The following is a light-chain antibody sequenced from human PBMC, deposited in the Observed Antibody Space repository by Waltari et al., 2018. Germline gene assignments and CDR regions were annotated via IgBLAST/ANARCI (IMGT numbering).Light chain of an antibody. J-gene: IGLJ2*01. Sequence: SYVLTQPPSVSVAPGQTARVTCGGNNIGSKSVHWYQQRPGQAPILVLYDDSDRPSGIPDRFSGSNSGNTATRTISRVEAGDEADYYCQVWDGSTDVVFGGGTKLTVL. CDR1: NIGSKS. V-gene: IGLV3-21*02. CDR3: QVWDGSTDVV. CDR2: DDS.